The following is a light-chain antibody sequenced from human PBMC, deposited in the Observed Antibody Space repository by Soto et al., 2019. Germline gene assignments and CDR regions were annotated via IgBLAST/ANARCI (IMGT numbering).Light chain of an antibody. CDR2: EGS. J-gene: IGLJ1*01. Sequence: QSALTQPASVSGSPGQSITISCTGTSSDVGSYNLVSWYQQHPGKAPKLMIYEGSKRPSGVSNRFSGSKSGNTASLTISGLQAEDEADYCCCSYAGSSTYVFRTGTKLTVL. CDR1: SSDVGSYNL. V-gene: IGLV2-23*01. CDR3: CSYAGSSTYV.